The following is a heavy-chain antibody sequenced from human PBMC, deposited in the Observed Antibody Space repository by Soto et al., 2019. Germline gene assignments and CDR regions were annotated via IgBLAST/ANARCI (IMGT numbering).Heavy chain of an antibody. J-gene: IGHJ6*03. CDR1: GGTFSSYT. CDR3: SRARRTVTTSGYYYYYMDV. V-gene: IGHV1-8*02. CDR2: IIPIIGIT. D-gene: IGHD4-4*01. Sequence: ASVKVSCKASGGTFSSYTISWVRQAPGQGLNWMGWIIPIIGITGYAQKFQGRVTMTRNTSISTAYMELSSLRSEDTAVYYCSRARRTVTTSGYYYYYMDVWGKGTTVTVSS.